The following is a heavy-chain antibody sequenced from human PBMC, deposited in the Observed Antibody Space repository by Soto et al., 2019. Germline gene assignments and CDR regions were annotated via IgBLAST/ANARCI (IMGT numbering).Heavy chain of an antibody. D-gene: IGHD4-17*01. CDR2: IYYSGST. V-gene: IGHV4-59*01. CDR3: ARGTTQGP. CDR1: GGSISSYY. J-gene: IGHJ5*02. Sequence: SETLSLTCTVSGGSISSYYWSWIRQPPGKGLEWIGYIYYSGSTNYNPSLKSRVTISVDTSKNQFSLKLSSVTAADTAVYYCARGTTQGPWGQGTLVTVSS.